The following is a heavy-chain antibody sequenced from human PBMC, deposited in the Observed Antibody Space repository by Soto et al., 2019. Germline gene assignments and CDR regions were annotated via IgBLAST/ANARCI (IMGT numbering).Heavy chain of an antibody. V-gene: IGHV1-24*01. Sequence: ASVKVSCKVSGYTLTELSMHWVRQAPGKGLEWMGGFDPEDGETIYAQKFQGRVTMTEDTSTDTAYMELSSLRSEDTAVYYCAVSVLAISADIAKGYVGVDDWGQGTMVTVSS. CDR3: AVSVLAISADIAKGYVGVDD. CDR2: FDPEDGET. CDR1: GYTLTELS. J-gene: IGHJ4*02. D-gene: IGHD2-15*01.